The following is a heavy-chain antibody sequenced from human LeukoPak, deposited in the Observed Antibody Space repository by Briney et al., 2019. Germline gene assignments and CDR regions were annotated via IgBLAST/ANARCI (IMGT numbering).Heavy chain of an antibody. CDR2: IYYSGST. V-gene: IGHV4-39*07. J-gene: IGHJ4*02. Sequence: PSETLSLTCSVSGGSISSSSSTYHWGWIRQPPGGGPEGIGGIYYSGSTYYNPSLKSRVTISVDMSKTQFSLKLSSVTAADTAVYYCARLLYDYWSGSYYYFDYWGQGTLVTVSS. D-gene: IGHD3-3*01. CDR1: GGSISSSSSTYH. CDR3: ARLLYDYWSGSYYYFDY.